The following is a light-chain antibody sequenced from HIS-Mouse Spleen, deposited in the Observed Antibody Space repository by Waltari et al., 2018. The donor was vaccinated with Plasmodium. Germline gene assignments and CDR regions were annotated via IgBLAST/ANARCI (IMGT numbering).Light chain of an antibody. CDR1: NLTRYY. CDR3: NSRDSSGNHYV. J-gene: IGLJ1*01. V-gene: IGLV3-19*01. Sequence: SSELPQDPAVSVALGHTVRITCQVHNLTRYYASSYQQKPGQAPGLVIYGKNNRPSGIPDRFSGSSSGNTASLTITGAQAEDEADYYCNSRDSSGNHYVFGTGTKVTVL. CDR2: GKN.